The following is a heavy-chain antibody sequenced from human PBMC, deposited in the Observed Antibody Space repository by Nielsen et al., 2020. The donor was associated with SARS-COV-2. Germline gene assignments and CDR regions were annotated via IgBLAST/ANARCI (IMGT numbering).Heavy chain of an antibody. V-gene: IGHV3-7*01. D-gene: IGHD3-10*01. CDR3: ARGLSFVRGVIYYGMDV. J-gene: IGHJ6*02. CDR1: GFTFSSYW. CDR2: IKQDGSEK. Sequence: GESLKISCAASGFTFSSYWMSWVRQAPGKGLEWVANIKQDGSEKYYVDSMKGRFTISRDNPRNSLYLQLNSLRVEDTAVYYCARGLSFVRGVIYYGMDVWGQGTTVTVSS.